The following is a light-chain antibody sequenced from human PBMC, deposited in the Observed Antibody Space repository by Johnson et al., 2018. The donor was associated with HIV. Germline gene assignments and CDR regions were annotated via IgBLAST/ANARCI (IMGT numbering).Light chain of an antibody. Sequence: QSVLTQPPSVSAAPGQKVTISCSGSSSNIGNNYLSWYQQLPGTAPKLLIYENNKRPSGIPDRFSGSKSGTSATLGINGLQTGDEADYYCGTWDSSLSAYVFGTGTKVTVL. CDR1: SSNIGNNY. V-gene: IGLV1-51*02. CDR3: GTWDSSLSAYV. CDR2: ENN. J-gene: IGLJ1*01.